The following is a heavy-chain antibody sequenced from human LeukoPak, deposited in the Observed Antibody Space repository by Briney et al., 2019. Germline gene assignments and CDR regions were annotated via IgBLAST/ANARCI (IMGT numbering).Heavy chain of an antibody. D-gene: IGHD3-22*01. J-gene: IGHJ4*02. CDR3: ARDRKYYYDSSGYYIDY. CDR1: GGSFSGYY. V-gene: IGHV4-34*01. Sequence: PSETLSLTCAVYGGSFSGYYWSWIRQPPGKGLEWIGEINHSGSTNYNPSLKSRVTISVDTSKSQFSLKLSSVTAADTAVYYCARDRKYYYDSSGYYIDYWGQGTLVTVSS. CDR2: INHSGST.